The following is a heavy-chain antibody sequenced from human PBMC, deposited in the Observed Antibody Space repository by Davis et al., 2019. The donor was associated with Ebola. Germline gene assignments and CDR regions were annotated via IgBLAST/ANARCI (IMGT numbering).Heavy chain of an antibody. D-gene: IGHD6-6*01. CDR1: SGSMSSGDYY. J-gene: IGHJ2*01. Sequence: MPSETLSLTCTVSSGSMSSGDYYWSWIRQPPGKGLEWIGHVYNSGNTFYNPSLKSRVTISGDTSKSQFSLKLSSVTAADTAVYYCAKYSSSPHWYFDLWGRGTLVTVSS. CDR2: VYNSGNT. V-gene: IGHV4-30-4*01. CDR3: AKYSSSPHWYFDL.